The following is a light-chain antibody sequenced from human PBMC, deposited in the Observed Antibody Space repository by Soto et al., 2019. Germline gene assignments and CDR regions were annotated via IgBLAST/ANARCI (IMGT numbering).Light chain of an antibody. CDR1: QVMSSW. V-gene: IGKV1D-12*01. J-gene: IGKJ5*01. Sequence: DIQMTQSPSSVSAAVGERVTITCRASQVMSSWLAWYQQKPGKAPKLLIGAASTLQSGVPSRFSGSVSRTDFTLTITSLQPEDIGTYYCQQTDTLPSTFGQGTRLEIK. CDR3: QQTDTLPST. CDR2: AAS.